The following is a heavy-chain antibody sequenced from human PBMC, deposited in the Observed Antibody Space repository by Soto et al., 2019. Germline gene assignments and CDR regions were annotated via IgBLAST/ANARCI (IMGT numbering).Heavy chain of an antibody. CDR2: INPNSGGT. CDR1: GYTFTGYY. Sequence: QVQLVQSGAEVKKPGASVKVSCKASGYTFTGYYMHWVRQAPGQGLEWMGWINPNSGGTNYAQKFQGWVTMIRETSISTDYMELSRLRSDATAVYYCARAHCGGYCYSGVAYWGQGTVVTVCS. D-gene: IGHD2-21*02. J-gene: IGHJ4*02. V-gene: IGHV1-2*04. CDR3: ARAHCGGYCYSGVAY.